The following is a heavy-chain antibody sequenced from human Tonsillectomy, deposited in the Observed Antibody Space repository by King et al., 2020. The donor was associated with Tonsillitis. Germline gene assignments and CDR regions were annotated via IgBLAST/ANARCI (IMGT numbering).Heavy chain of an antibody. Sequence: VQLVESGGGLVLPGRSLRLSCAASGFTFGDYAMSWFRQAPGKGLEWVGFIRSKASGGTTEYAASVKGRFTILREDSKSIAYLQMNSLKSEDTAVYYCTKSRGYCSSTSCSPYGLDYWGQGTLVTVSS. CDR3: TKSRGYCSSTSCSPYGLDY. V-gene: IGHV3-49*03. CDR1: GFTFGDYA. D-gene: IGHD2-2*03. CDR2: IRSKASGGTT. J-gene: IGHJ4*02.